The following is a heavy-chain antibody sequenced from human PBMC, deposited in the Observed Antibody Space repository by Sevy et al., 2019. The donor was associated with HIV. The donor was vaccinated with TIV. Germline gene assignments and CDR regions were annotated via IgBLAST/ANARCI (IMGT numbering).Heavy chain of an antibody. CDR2: IYSGGST. D-gene: IGHD1-26*01. J-gene: IGHJ4*02. CDR3: ARERIVGATWGGFDY. Sequence: GGSLRLSCAASGFTVSRNYMSWVRQAPGKGLEWVSVIYSGGSTYYADSVKGRFTISRDNSKNTLYLQMNSLRAEDTAVYYCARERIVGATWGGFDYWGQGTLVTFSS. V-gene: IGHV3-53*01. CDR1: GFTVSRNY.